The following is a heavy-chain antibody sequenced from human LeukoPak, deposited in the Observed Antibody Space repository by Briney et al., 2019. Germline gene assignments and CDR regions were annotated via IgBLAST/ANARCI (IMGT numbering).Heavy chain of an antibody. J-gene: IGHJ4*02. CDR1: GYTCTSYG. CDR3: ARVSAAGEFDY. CDR2: ISAYNGNT. D-gene: IGHD6-13*01. V-gene: IGHV1-18*01. Sequence: ASEKVSCKASGYTCTSYGISWVRQASGQWLEWMGWISAYNGNTNYAQKLHGRVTMTTDTSTSTAYMELRSLRSDDTAVYYCARVSAAGEFDYWGQGTLVTVSS.